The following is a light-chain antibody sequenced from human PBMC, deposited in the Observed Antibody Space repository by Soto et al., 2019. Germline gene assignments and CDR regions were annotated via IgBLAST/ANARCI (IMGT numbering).Light chain of an antibody. CDR2: GAS. V-gene: IGKV3-15*01. J-gene: IGKJ4*01. CDR1: QSVSVN. Sequence: EIVMTQSPATLSVSPGERATRSCRASQSVSVNLAWYQQKPGQGPRLVIYGASSRPTGIPARFSGSGSGTELTLTISSLQSEDFAVYYCQQYNSWPLTFGGGTKVDNK. CDR3: QQYNSWPLT.